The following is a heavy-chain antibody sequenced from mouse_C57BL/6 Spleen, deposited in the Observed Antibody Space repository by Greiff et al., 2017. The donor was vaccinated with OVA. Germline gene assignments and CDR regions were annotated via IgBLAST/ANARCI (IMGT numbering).Heavy chain of an antibody. CDR1: GYTFTSYW. CDR2: IDPSDSYA. Sequence: VQLQQPGAELVKPGASVKLSCKASGYTFTSYWMQWVKQRPGQGLEWIGEIDPSDSYANYNQKFKGKATLTVDTSSSTAYMQLSSLTSEDSAVYYCARSEIRPVITTVVADAMDYWGQGTSVTVSS. CDR3: ARSEIRPVITTVVADAMDY. D-gene: IGHD1-1*01. V-gene: IGHV1-50*01. J-gene: IGHJ4*01.